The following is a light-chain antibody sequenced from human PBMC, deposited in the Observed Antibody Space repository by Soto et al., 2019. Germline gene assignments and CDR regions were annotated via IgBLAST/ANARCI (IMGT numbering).Light chain of an antibody. Sequence: QSVLTQPASGSGSPGQSITISCTGTGSDVGGYNYVSWSQQHPGKAPKLIICDVTNRPSGVSNRFSGSKSGNAASLTISGLQAEDEADYYCSSFTTTSTYVFGTGTRSPS. CDR1: GSDVGGYNY. CDR2: DVT. J-gene: IGLJ1*01. V-gene: IGLV2-14*01. CDR3: SSFTTTSTYV.